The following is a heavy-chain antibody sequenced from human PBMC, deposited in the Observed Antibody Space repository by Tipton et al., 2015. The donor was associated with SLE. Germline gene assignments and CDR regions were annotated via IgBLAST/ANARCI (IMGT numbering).Heavy chain of an antibody. V-gene: IGHV4-59*11. CDR1: GGSISSHY. CDR3: ARGGGWYH. J-gene: IGHJ1*01. Sequence: TLSLTCTVSGGSISSHYWSWIRQPPGKGLEWIGYIYYSGGTNYKPSLKSRVTISVDRSKNQFSLKLSSVTAADTAVYYCARGGGWYHWGQGTLVTVSS. D-gene: IGHD6-19*01. CDR2: IYYSGGT.